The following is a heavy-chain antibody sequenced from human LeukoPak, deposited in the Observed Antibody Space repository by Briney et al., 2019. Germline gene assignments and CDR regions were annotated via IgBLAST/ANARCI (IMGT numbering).Heavy chain of an antibody. D-gene: IGHD3-3*01. V-gene: IGHV1-46*01. CDR3: ARGPILEVPPPPHFDY. CDR1: GYIFTTYR. CDR2: INPSDVSP. J-gene: IGHJ4*02. Sequence: ASVKVSCKASGYIFTTYRIHWVRQAPGQGLEWMGVINPSDVSPNYAQKFQGRVTMTRDMSTTTVYMELSSLRSEDTAVYYCARGPILEVPPPPHFDYWGQGTLVTVSS.